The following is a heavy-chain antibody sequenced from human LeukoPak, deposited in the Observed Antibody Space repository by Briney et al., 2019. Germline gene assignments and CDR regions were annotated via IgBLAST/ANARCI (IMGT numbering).Heavy chain of an antibody. V-gene: IGHV4-34*01. CDR2: INHSGST. CDR3: ARLRITIFGVVTAYWYFDL. CDR1: GGSFSGYY. Sequence: SETLSLTCAVYGGSFSGYYWSWIRQPPGKGLEWIGEINHSGSTNYNPSLKSRVTISVDTSKNQFSLKLSSVTAADTAVYYCARLRITIFGVVTAYWYFDLWGRGTLVTVSS. D-gene: IGHD3-3*01. J-gene: IGHJ2*01.